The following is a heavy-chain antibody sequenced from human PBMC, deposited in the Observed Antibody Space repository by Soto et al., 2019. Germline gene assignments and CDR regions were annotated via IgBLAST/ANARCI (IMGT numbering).Heavy chain of an antibody. CDR2: IYHSGSP. Sequence: PSETLSLTCAVSGGSISSGTWRSWVRQPPGRGLEWIGEIYHSGSPNYNPSLKSRVTMSVDKSKNLFSLRLSSVTAADSALYYCARRVPAAPNWFDPWGQGTLVTV. D-gene: IGHD2-2*01. CDR3: ARRVPAAPNWFDP. J-gene: IGHJ5*02. CDR1: GGSISSGTW. V-gene: IGHV4-4*02.